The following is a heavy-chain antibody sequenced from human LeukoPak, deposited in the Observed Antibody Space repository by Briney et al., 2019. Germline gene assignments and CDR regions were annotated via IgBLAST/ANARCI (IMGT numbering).Heavy chain of an antibody. D-gene: IGHD5-18*01. Sequence: PGGSLRLSCAASGFTLSSYWMSWVRQAPGKGLEWVAKIKEDGSEKYYGDSVKGRFTVSRDNAKNSLYLQMNSLRAEDTALYFCARGRGYNYIYWGLGTLVTVSS. CDR2: IKEDGSEK. J-gene: IGHJ4*02. CDR3: ARGRGYNYIY. V-gene: IGHV3-7*03. CDR1: GFTLSSYW.